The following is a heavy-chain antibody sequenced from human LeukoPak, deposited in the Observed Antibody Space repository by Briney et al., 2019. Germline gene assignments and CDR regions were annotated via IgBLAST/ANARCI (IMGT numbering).Heavy chain of an antibody. J-gene: IGHJ4*02. CDR3: ARHLYDDSGYFRRGLDY. CDR2: ISTTSSYI. V-gene: IGHV3-21*01. CDR1: GFTFSDYS. D-gene: IGHD3-22*01. Sequence: GGSLRLSCAASGFTFSDYSMNWVRQAPGKGLEWVSSISTTSSYIYYADSVKGRFTISRDNAKNSLYLQMNSLRADDSAVYFCARHLYDDSGYFRRGLDYWGQGILVTVSS.